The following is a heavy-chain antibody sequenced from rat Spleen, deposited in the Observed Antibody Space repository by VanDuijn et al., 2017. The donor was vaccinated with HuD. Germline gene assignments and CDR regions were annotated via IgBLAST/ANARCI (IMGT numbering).Heavy chain of an antibody. Sequence: EVQLVESGGGLVQPGRSLKLSCVASGFTFKNYWMTWIRQAPGKGLEWVASISNNGFSTFYPDSVKGRFTISRDNSKNTLYLEMNSLRSEDTAMYYCAAAAIYTFDYWGQGVMVTVSS. CDR2: ISNNGFST. J-gene: IGHJ2*01. V-gene: IGHV5-31*01. CDR1: GFTFKNYW. D-gene: IGHD1-2*01. CDR3: AAAAIYTFDY.